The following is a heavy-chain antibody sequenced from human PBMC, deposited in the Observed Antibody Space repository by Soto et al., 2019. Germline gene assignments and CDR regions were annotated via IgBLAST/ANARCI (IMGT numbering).Heavy chain of an antibody. CDR3: ARLCMGRFGDQPFDY. J-gene: IGHJ4*02. CDR2: IYPGDSAT. V-gene: IGHV5-51*03. Sequence: EVQLVQSGAEVKKPGESLKISCKGSGYSFTSYWIGWVRQMPGKGLELMGIIYPGDSATRYSPSFQGQVTISADKSTSPAYLPWISPKASDTAMYYCARLCMGRFGDQPFDYWGQGTLVTVSS. CDR1: GYSFTSYW. D-gene: IGHD3-10*01.